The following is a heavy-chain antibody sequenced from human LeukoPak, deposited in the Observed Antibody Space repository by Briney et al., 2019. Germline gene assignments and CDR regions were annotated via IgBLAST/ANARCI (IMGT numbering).Heavy chain of an antibody. CDR3: ARVPDSTVTTSYFDY. J-gene: IGHJ4*02. CDR2: ISYDGSNK. CDR1: GFTFSSNA. D-gene: IGHD4-11*01. Sequence: GRSLRLSCAASGFTFSSNAMHWVRQAPGKGLEWVAVISYDGSNKYYADSVKGRFTISRDNSKNTLYLQMNSLRAEDTAVYYCARVPDSTVTTSYFDYWGQGTLVTVSS. V-gene: IGHV3-30*01.